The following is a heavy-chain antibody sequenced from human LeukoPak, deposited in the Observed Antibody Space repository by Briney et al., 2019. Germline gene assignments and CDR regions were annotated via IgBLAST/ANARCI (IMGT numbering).Heavy chain of an antibody. CDR2: IYTSGST. D-gene: IGHD6-13*01. V-gene: IGHV4-4*07. Sequence: SETLSLTCTVSGGSISSYYWGWIRQPAGKGLEWIGRIYTSGSTNYNPSLKSRVTMSVDTSKNQFSLKLSSVTAADTAVYYFARDHQFEGMAAAGTDYWGQGTLVTVSS. CDR1: GGSISSYY. J-gene: IGHJ4*02. CDR3: ARDHQFEGMAAAGTDY.